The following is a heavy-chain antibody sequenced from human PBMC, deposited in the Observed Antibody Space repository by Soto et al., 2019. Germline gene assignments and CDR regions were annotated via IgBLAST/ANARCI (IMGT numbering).Heavy chain of an antibody. CDR2: IFPLLAMV. Sequence: QVHLVQSGAEMKKPGSSVKVSCKVSGGDLTNSGISWVRQAPGQGLEWMGGIFPLLAMVDYSQKFQGRVTLTADDSTNTAYMELASMRSEDTAASSRANQDGAGLKSWGQGTLVIVSS. D-gene: IGHD6-19*01. J-gene: IGHJ5*02. CDR1: GGDLTNSG. V-gene: IGHV1-69*04. CDR3: ANQDGAGLKS.